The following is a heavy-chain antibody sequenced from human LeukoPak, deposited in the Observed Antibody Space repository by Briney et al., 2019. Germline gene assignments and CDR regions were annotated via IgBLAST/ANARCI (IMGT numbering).Heavy chain of an antibody. CDR1: GVSISTYY. V-gene: IGHV4-59*01. Sequence: KPSETLSLTCSVSGVSISTYYWIWTRQPPAKGLEWMGFFSYSGSTKYNPSLKSRVTMSVDTSKNQFSLKLNSVTAADTAVYYCARMYSGTSYYFDYWGQGTLVTVSS. CDR2: FSYSGST. D-gene: IGHD1-26*01. CDR3: ARMYSGTSYYFDY. J-gene: IGHJ4*02.